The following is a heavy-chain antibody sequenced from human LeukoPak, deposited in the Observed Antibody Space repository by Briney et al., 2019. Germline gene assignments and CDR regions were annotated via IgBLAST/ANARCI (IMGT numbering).Heavy chain of an antibody. D-gene: IGHD6-19*01. Sequence: PSETLSLTCAVYGGSFSGYYWSWIRQPPGKGLEWIGEINHSGSTNYNPSLKSRVTMSVDTSKNQFSLKLSSVTAADTAVYYCARAPIAVADAFDYWGQGTLVTVSS. CDR1: GGSFSGYY. CDR2: INHSGST. CDR3: ARAPIAVADAFDY. J-gene: IGHJ4*02. V-gene: IGHV4-34*01.